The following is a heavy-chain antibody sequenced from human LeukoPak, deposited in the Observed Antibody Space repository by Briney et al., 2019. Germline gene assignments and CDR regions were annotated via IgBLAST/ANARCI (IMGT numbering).Heavy chain of an antibody. CDR3: ARGGVRYFDGSSFDY. CDR2: IYSSGST. D-gene: IGHD3-9*01. J-gene: IGHJ4*02. CDR1: GGSISGYY. V-gene: IGHV4-59*01. Sequence: SETLSLTCTVSGGSISGYYWSWIRQPPGKGLEWIGHIYSSGSTNYSPSLKSQVTISLDTSKKQLSLKVSSVTAADTAVYYCARGGVRYFDGSSFDYWGQGTLVTVSS.